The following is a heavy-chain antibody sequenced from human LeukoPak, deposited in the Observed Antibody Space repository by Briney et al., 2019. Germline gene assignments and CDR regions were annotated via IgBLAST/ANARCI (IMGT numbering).Heavy chain of an antibody. Sequence: GGSLRLSCPGSGFTFTTYALHWVRQGPGKGPEWVAVISYDGRIKYYADSVKGRFTISRDNSKNTLHLQMNSLRTEDTAFYYCARVGSGSYLKGYFDYWGQGTLVSVSS. CDR3: ARVGSGSYLKGYFDY. J-gene: IGHJ4*02. CDR2: ISYDGRIK. D-gene: IGHD3-16*02. V-gene: IGHV3-30*04. CDR1: GFTFTTYA.